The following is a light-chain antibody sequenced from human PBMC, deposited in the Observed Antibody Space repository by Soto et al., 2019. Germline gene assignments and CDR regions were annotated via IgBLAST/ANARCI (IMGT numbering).Light chain of an antibody. CDR2: RAS. Sequence: EIVLTQSPGTLSLSPGETATLSCRASQSVARDLTWYQHKPGQAPRLLISRASTGATGIPDRFSGSGSGTDFTLTINSLEPDDFAVYYCQERGRWPRGSFGGGTKVEMK. CDR1: QSVARD. J-gene: IGKJ4*01. CDR3: QERGRWPRGS. V-gene: IGKV3-11*01.